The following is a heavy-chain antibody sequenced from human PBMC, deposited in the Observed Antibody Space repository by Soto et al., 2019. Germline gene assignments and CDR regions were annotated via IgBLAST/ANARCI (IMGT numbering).Heavy chain of an antibody. Sequence: ASVKVSCKASGYTFTSYDINWVRQATGQGLEWMGWMNPNSGNTGYAQKFQGRVTMTRNTSISTAYMELSSLRSEDTAVYYCARWRIDDFWSGYYTPDPDPWGQGTLVTVSS. D-gene: IGHD3-3*01. CDR2: MNPNSGNT. J-gene: IGHJ5*02. CDR3: ARWRIDDFWSGYYTPDPDP. CDR1: GYTFTSYD. V-gene: IGHV1-8*01.